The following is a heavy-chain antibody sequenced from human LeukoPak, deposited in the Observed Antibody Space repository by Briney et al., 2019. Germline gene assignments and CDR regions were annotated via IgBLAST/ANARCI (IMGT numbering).Heavy chain of an antibody. CDR2: IYYSGST. D-gene: IGHD5-12*01. J-gene: IGHJ6*02. V-gene: IGHV4-59*01. CDR1: GGSISSYY. Sequence: PSETLSLTCTVSGGSISSYYWSWIRQPPGKGLEWIGYIYYSGSTNYNPSLKGRVTISVDTSKNQFSLKLSSVTAADTAVYYCATEPLRLNYYYGMDVWGQGTTVTVSS. CDR3: ATEPLRLNYYYGMDV.